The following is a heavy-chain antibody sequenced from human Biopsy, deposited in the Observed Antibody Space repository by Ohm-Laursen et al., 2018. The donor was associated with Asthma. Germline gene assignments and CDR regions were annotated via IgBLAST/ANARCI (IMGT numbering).Heavy chain of an antibody. CDR3: ARDFLFQHGSSWYYYYYGMDV. D-gene: IGHD6-13*01. CDR2: ISSSSSTI. J-gene: IGHJ6*02. V-gene: IGHV3-48*02. CDR1: GFTFSSYS. Sequence: SLRLSCAASGFTFSSYSMSWVRQAPGKGLEWVSYISSSSSTIYYADSVKGRFTISRDNAKNSLYLQMNSLRDEDTAVYYCARDFLFQHGSSWYYYYYGMDVWGQGTTVTVSS.